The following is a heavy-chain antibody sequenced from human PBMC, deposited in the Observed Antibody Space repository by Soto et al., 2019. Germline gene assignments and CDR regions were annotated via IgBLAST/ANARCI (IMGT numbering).Heavy chain of an antibody. Sequence: QVQLVESGGGLVKPGGSLRLSCAASGFTFSDYYMSWISQAPGKGLERVSYISSRSSTIFYADSVKGRFTISRDNVKKSLYLQMNSLRAEDTAVYSCASGTNGAFFVYWGQGILVTVSS. V-gene: IGHV3-11*01. CDR3: ASGTNGAFFVY. J-gene: IGHJ4*02. D-gene: IGHD2-8*01. CDR2: ISSRSSTI. CDR1: GFTFSDYY.